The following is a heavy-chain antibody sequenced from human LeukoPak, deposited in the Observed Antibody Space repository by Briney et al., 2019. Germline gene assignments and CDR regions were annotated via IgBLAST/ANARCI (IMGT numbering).Heavy chain of an antibody. CDR2: IYSGGST. D-gene: IGHD2-15*01. J-gene: IGHJ4*02. V-gene: IGHV3-66*01. CDR1: GFTLSSNY. CDR3: ARVLVAAFDY. Sequence: GGSLRLSCAASGFTLSSNYMSWVRQAPGKGLEWVSVIYSGGSTYYADSVKGRFTISRDNSKNTLYLQMNSLRAEDTAVYYCARVLVAAFDYWGQGTLVTVSS.